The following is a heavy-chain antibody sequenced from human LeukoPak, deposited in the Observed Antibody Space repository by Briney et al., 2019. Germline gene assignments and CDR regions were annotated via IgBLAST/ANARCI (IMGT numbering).Heavy chain of an antibody. J-gene: IGHJ4*02. CDR3: SLRHFDY. D-gene: IGHD4-17*01. Sequence: TGGSLRLSGAASGFTFSSYGMHWVRQAPGKGLEWVAFIRYDGSNKYYADSVKGRFTISRDNSKNTLYLQMNSLRAEDTAVYYCSLRHFDYWGQGTLVTVSS. V-gene: IGHV3-30*02. CDR2: IRYDGSNK. CDR1: GFTFSSYG.